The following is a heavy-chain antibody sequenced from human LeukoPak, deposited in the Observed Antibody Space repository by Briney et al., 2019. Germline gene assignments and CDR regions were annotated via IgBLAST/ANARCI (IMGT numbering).Heavy chain of an antibody. CDR3: ARADIVVVHQHLDY. Sequence: GASVKVSCKASGGTFSSYSINWVRQAPGQGLEWMGWISAYNGNTNYAQKLQGRVTMTTDTSTSTAYMELRSLRSDDTAVYYCARADIVVVHQHLDYWGQGTLVTVSS. V-gene: IGHV1-18*01. CDR1: GGTFSSYS. D-gene: IGHD2-2*01. CDR2: ISAYNGNT. J-gene: IGHJ4*02.